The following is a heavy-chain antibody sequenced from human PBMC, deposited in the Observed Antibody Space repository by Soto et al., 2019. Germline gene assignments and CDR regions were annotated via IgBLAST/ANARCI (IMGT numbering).Heavy chain of an antibody. CDR1: GFTFSAYD. J-gene: IGHJ6*02. CDR2: LGAADDP. V-gene: IGHV3-13*05. D-gene: IGHD2-15*01. Sequence: EVQLVESGGGVVQPGGSLRLSCAASGFTFSAYDMHWVRQVPGKGLEWVSALGAADDPYYLRSVKGRFTISRDNAKNSLYLQMNGLRAGETAVYYCARAYSGRLPRRADYYYALDVWGQGTTVTVSS. CDR3: ARAYSGRLPRRADYYYALDV.